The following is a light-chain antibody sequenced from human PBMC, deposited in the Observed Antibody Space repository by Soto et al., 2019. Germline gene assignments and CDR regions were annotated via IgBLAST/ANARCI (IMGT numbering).Light chain of an antibody. V-gene: IGKV1-39*01. Sequence: DIQMTQSPSSLSASVGDRVTITCRASQSISSYLNWYQQKPGKAPKLLIYAASSLQSGVPSRFSGSGSGTDFTLTIRSLQPEDFATYYCQQSFNTPLTFGGGTKVDIK. CDR3: QQSFNTPLT. J-gene: IGKJ4*01. CDR1: QSISSY. CDR2: AAS.